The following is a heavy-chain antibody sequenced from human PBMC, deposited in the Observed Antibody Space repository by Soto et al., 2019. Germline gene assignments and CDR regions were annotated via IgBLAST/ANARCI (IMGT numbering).Heavy chain of an antibody. CDR1: GGSISSGDYY. V-gene: IGHV4-30-4*01. D-gene: IGHD3-16*02. Sequence: QVQLQESGPGLVKPSQTLSLTCTVSGGSISSGDYYWSWIRQPPGKGLEWIGYIYYSGSTYYNPSLKGRVTISVCTSKNQFSLKLSSVTAADTAVYYCAGLQSMRLSGLDPWGQGTLVTVSS. J-gene: IGHJ5*02. CDR3: AGLQSMRLSGLDP. CDR2: IYYSGST.